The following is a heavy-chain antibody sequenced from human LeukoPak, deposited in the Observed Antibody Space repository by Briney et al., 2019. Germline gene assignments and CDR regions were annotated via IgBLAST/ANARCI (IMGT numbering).Heavy chain of an antibody. CDR2: IYPDDSDT. D-gene: IGHD2-15*01. CDR1: GYSFPIYW. V-gene: IGHV5-51*01. CDR3: ASRIRDSSFAFDL. Sequence: GESLKISCKGSGYSFPIYWIGWVRQMPGKGLEWMGIIYPDDSDTRYSPSFQGQVTISADKSISTAYLQWRSLRASDAAMYFCASRIRDSSFAFDLWGQGTMVTVSS. J-gene: IGHJ3*01.